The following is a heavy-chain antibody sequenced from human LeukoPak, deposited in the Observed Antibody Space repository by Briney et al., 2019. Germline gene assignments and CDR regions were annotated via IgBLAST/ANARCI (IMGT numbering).Heavy chain of an antibody. J-gene: IGHJ4*02. CDR1: GFTFDDYG. V-gene: IGHV3-9*01. D-gene: IGHD6-19*01. Sequence: GGSLRLSCAASGFTFDDYGMHWVRQTPGKGLEWVSGISWNSGNIGYADSVKGRFTISRDNAKNSLYLQMNSLRAEDTAVYYCANDQQWLVDYWGQGTLVTVSS. CDR2: ISWNSGNI. CDR3: ANDQQWLVDY.